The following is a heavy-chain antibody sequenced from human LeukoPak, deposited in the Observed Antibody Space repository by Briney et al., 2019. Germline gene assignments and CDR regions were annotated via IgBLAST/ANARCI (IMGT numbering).Heavy chain of an antibody. Sequence: PSETLSLTCTVSGGSISSGGYYWSWIRQHPGKGLEWIGYIYYSGSTYYNPSLKSRVTISVDTSKNQFSLKLSSVTAADTAVYYCARSYSDYYDSSGYYDYWGQGTLVTVSS. J-gene: IGHJ4*02. CDR3: ARSYSDYYDSSGYYDY. CDR1: GGSISSGGYY. D-gene: IGHD3-22*01. CDR2: IYYSGST. V-gene: IGHV4-31*03.